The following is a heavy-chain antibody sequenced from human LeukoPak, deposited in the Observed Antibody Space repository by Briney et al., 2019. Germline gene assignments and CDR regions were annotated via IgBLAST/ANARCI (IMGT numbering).Heavy chain of an antibody. J-gene: IGHJ1*01. CDR3: ATGASSGYPTTGVTAEYFQH. V-gene: IGHV1-69-2*01. CDR1: GYTFTDYY. Sequence: ASVKISCKVSGYTFTDYYMHWVQQAPGKGLEWMGLVDPEDGETIYAEEFQGRVTITADTSTDTAYMELSSLRSEDTAVYYCATGASSGYPTTGVTAEYFQHWGQGTLVTVSS. D-gene: IGHD3-22*01. CDR2: VDPEDGET.